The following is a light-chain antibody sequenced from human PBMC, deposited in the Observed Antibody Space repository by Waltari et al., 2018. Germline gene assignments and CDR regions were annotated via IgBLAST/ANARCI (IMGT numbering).Light chain of an antibody. CDR3: QSADSSGSVV. J-gene: IGLJ2*01. V-gene: IGLV3-25*03. CDR2: KDS. Sequence: SFELTQPPSLSVSPGQTARITCSGDALSKQYAHWHQQRPGLAPVLVIYKDSERPSGSPEQFSGSSSGTTVTLTISGVQAEDEADYYCQSADSSGSVVFGGGTKLTVL. CDR1: ALSKQY.